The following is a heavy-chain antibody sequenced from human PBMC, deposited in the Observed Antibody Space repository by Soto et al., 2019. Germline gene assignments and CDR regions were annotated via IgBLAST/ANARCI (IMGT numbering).Heavy chain of an antibody. CDR1: GYTFTSYG. CDR2: ISAYNGNT. D-gene: IGHD2-2*01. CDR3: ARDLDIVVVPAASPFDP. J-gene: IGHJ5*02. V-gene: IGHV1-18*04. Sequence: ASVKVSCKASGYTFTSYGISWVRQAPGQGLEWMGWISAYNGNTNYAQKHQGRVTMTTDTSTSTAYMELRSLRSDDTAVYYCARDLDIVVVPAASPFDPWGQGTLVTVSS.